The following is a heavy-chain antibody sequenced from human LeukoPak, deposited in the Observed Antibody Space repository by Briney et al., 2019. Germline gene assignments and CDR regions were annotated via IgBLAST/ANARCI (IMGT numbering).Heavy chain of an antibody. D-gene: IGHD2-2*01. J-gene: IGHJ6*02. CDR1: GYTFTSYY. Sequence: ASVKVSCKASGYTFTSYYMHWVRQAPGQGLEWMGIINPSGGSTSYAQKFQGRVTMTRDTSTGTVYMELSSLRSEDTAVYYCARSGLGYCSSTSCQRYYYYYYYGMDVWGQGTTVTVSS. CDR2: INPSGGST. CDR3: ARSGLGYCSSTSCQRYYYYYYYGMDV. V-gene: IGHV1-46*01.